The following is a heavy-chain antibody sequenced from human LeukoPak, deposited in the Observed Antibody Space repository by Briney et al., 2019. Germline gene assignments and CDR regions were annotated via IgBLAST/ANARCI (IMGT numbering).Heavy chain of an antibody. CDR1: GYTFTSYG. J-gene: IGHJ4*02. V-gene: IGHV1-46*01. CDR2: ISPSGGST. D-gene: IGHD6-13*01. Sequence: ASVKVSCKASGYTFTSYGISWVRQAPGQGPEWMGVISPSGGSTTYAQRFQGRVTLTRDMSTSTDYLELSSLRSEDTAVYYCARGGESFLGIAAAGRFDYWGQGTLVTVSS. CDR3: ARGGESFLGIAAAGRFDY.